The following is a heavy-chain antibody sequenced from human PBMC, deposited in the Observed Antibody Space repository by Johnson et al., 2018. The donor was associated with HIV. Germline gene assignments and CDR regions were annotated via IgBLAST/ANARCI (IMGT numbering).Heavy chain of an antibody. CDR2: ISSSGTIV. D-gene: IGHD3-16*01. CDR1: RFTFDDSG. Sequence: EVQLVESGGGVVRPGGSLRLSCAASRFTFDDSGMSWVRQAPGKGLEWVSYISSSGTIVYYADSVKGRFTISRDNAKNSLSLQINSLRADDTAVYYCARGGSDAFDIWGQGTMVTVSS. CDR3: ARGGSDAFDI. J-gene: IGHJ3*02. V-gene: IGHV3-48*03.